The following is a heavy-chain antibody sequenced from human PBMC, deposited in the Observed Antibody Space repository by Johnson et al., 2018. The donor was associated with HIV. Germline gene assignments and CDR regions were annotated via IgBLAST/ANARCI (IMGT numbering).Heavy chain of an antibody. CDR2: IWYDGSNK. Sequence: VQLVESGGGVVQPGRSLRLSCAASGFTFSSYGMHWVRQAPGKGLEWVAVIWYDGSNKYYPDSVKGRFTISRDNSKNTLYLQMNSLRAEDTAVYYCAREQSGIAAAGNENAFDSWGQGTMVTVSS. D-gene: IGHD6-13*01. V-gene: IGHV3-33*08. CDR1: GFTFSSYG. CDR3: AREQSGIAAAGNENAFDS. J-gene: IGHJ3*02.